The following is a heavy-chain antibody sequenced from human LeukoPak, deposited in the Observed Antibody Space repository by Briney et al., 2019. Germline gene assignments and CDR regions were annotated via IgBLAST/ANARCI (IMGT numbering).Heavy chain of an antibody. V-gene: IGHV1-69*05. Sequence: SVKVSCKASGCTFNRYAISWVRQAPGQGLEWMGGIMPLFGTANYAQEFQGRVTFTTDESASTAYMEVSSLRSEDTAVYYCASGSLGDGYGVGDYYQYMDVWGKGTTVTVSS. CDR2: IMPLFGTA. CDR3: ASGSLGDGYGVGDYYQYMDV. J-gene: IGHJ6*03. D-gene: IGHD5-24*01. CDR1: GCTFNRYA.